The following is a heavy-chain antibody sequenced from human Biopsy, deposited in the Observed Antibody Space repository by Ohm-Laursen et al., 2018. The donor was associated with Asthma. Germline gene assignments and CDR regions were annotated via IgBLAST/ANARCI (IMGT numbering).Heavy chain of an antibody. V-gene: IGHV3-30*18. CDR1: GFNFHNYG. J-gene: IGHJ4*02. D-gene: IGHD6-13*01. Sequence: SPRLSCAASGFNFHNYGMNWVRRAPGKGLEWVAQILFDGRKINYPDSVKGRFTISRDNSKNMVYPQMNSLRPEDTAVYYCAKDRVAGRSYYFDYWGQGSLVSVSS. CDR3: AKDRVAGRSYYFDY. CDR2: ILFDGRKI.